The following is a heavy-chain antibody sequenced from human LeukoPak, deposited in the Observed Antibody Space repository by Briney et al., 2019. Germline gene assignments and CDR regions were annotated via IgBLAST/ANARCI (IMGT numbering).Heavy chain of an antibody. V-gene: IGHV4-59*01. J-gene: IGHJ4*02. Sequence: SETLSPTCSVSGGSINSYYWTWIRQPPGKGLEWIGYIYSSGSTKYNPSLKSRVTITIDTSKNQFSLKLSSVTAADTAVYYCARGRANYDSTGYYYWGQGILVTVSS. D-gene: IGHD3-22*01. CDR2: IYSSGST. CDR3: ARGRANYDSTGYYY. CDR1: GGSINSYY.